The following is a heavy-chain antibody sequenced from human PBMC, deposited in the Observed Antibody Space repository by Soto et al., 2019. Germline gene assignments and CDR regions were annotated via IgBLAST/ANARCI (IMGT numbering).Heavy chain of an antibody. CDR3: ARGVEMATIDVKYYFYF. Sequence: QRLSCAASGFTFRISEMNWVSQAPGKVLGCVSFSTNRGNTIDYGDTVKCRFTISRDNDRSSLFLRMYSLRAEDTAVYYGARGVEMATIDVKYYFYFWGQGTLVAVGS. CDR1: GFTFRISE. CDR2: STNRGNTI. J-gene: IGHJ4*02. D-gene: IGHD5-12*01. V-gene: IGHV3-48*03.